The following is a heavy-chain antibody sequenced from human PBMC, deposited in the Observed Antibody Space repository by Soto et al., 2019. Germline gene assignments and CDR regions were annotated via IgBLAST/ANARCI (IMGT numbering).Heavy chain of an antibody. D-gene: IGHD3-22*01. V-gene: IGHV4-31*03. CDR3: ARDAYYYDSSGYMGGWFDP. J-gene: IGHJ5*02. CDR2: IYYSGST. Sequence: TLSLTCTVSGGSISSGGYYWSWIRQHPXKGLEWIGYIYYSGSTYYNPSLKSRVTISVDASKNQFSLKLSSVTAADTAVYYCARDAYYYDSSGYMGGWFDPWGQGTLVTVSS. CDR1: GGSISSGGYY.